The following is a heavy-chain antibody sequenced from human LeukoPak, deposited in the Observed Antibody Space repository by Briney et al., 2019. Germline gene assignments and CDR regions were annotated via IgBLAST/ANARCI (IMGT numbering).Heavy chain of an antibody. J-gene: IGHJ6*02. V-gene: IGHV1-69*05. Sequence: SVKVSCKASGGTFSSYAITWVRQAPGQGPEWMGGIIPIFGTANSAQKFQGRVTITTDESTSTAYMELSSLRSEDTAVYYCARDRVRGDYDRYYYYGMDVWGQGTTVTVSS. CDR3: ARDRVRGDYDRYYYYGMDV. CDR1: GGTFSSYA. CDR2: IIPIFGTA. D-gene: IGHD4-17*01.